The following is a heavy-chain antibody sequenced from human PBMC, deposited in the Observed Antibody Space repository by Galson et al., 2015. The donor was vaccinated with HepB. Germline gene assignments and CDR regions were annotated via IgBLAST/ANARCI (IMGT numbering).Heavy chain of an antibody. CDR3: ARSSGWPPFCDY. Sequence: SVKVSCKASGYTFTSYAMHWVRQAPGQRLEWMGWINAGNGNTKYSQKFQGRVTITRDTSASTAYMELSSLRSEDTAVYYRARSSGWPPFCDYWGQGTLVTVSS. D-gene: IGHD6-19*01. CDR1: GYTFTSYA. CDR2: INAGNGNT. J-gene: IGHJ4*02. V-gene: IGHV1-3*01.